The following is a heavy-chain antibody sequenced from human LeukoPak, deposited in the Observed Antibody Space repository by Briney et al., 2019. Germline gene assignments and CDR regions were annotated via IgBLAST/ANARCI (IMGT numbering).Heavy chain of an antibody. Sequence: SETLSLTCTVSGGSISSYYWSWIRQPPGKGLEWIGYIYYSGSTNYNPSLKSRVTISVDTSKNQFSLNLSSVTAADTAVYYCARRWRTSGWYYWFDPWGQGTLVTVSS. CDR2: IYYSGST. D-gene: IGHD6-19*01. CDR1: GGSISSYY. J-gene: IGHJ5*02. V-gene: IGHV4-59*01. CDR3: ARRWRTSGWYYWFDP.